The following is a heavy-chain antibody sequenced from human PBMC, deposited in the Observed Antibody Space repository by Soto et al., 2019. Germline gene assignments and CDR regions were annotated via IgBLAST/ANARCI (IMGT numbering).Heavy chain of an antibody. D-gene: IGHD2-21*01. CDR2: IGTSGTPT. CDR3: TRILWSSRRDALDI. CDR1: GFTFRNYA. V-gene: IGHV3-23*01. Sequence: GGSLRLSCIASGFTFRNYAMAWVRQAPGEDLEWVSAIGTSGTPTLYADSVKSRFSISRDDSRNTVSLQMNSLGVEDTATYYCTRILWSSRRDALDIWGQGTAVTVSS. J-gene: IGHJ6*02.